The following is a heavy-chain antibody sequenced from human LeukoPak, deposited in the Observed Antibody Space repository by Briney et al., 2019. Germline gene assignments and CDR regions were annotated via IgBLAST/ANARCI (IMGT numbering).Heavy chain of an antibody. D-gene: IGHD6-19*01. CDR3: AKRWDSSGWYGNFDY. CDR2: ISGSGGST. J-gene: IGHJ4*02. Sequence: PGGSLRLSCAASGFTFSSYAMSWVRQAPGKGLEWVSAISGSGGSTYYADSVKGRFTISRDNSKNTLHLQMNSLRAEDTAVYYCAKRWDSSGWYGNFDYWGQGTLVTVSS. V-gene: IGHV3-23*01. CDR1: GFTFSSYA.